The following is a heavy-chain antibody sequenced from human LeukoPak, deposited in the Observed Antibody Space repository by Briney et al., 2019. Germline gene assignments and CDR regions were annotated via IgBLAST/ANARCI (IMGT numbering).Heavy chain of an antibody. CDR3: VLGSPFDY. CDR1: GFTFSSYS. J-gene: IGHJ4*02. V-gene: IGHV3-48*02. Sequence: PGGSLRLSCAASGFTFSSYSMNWVRQAPGKGLEWVSYISSSSRSIYYADSVKGRFTISRDNANNSQSLQMNSLRDEDTAVYYCVLGSPFDYWGQGTLVTVSS. D-gene: IGHD3-10*01. CDR2: ISSSSRSI.